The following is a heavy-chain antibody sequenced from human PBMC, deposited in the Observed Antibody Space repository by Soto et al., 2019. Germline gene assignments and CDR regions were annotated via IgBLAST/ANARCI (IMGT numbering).Heavy chain of an antibody. J-gene: IGHJ4*02. Sequence: LSLTCTVSGGSITSYYWSWIRQPPGKGLEWIGYIYYSGRTNYNPSLKSRVTISVDTSKNQFSLKVSSLTAADTAVYYCATVREGYWGQGTLVTVSS. CDR2: IYYSGRT. CDR3: ATVREGY. CDR1: GGSITSYY. V-gene: IGHV4-59*01. D-gene: IGHD1-26*01.